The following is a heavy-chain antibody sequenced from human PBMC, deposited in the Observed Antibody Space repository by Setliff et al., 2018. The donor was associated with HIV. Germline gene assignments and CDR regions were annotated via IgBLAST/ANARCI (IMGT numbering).Heavy chain of an antibody. Sequence: SVKVSCKASGGRFSSYAMSWVRQAPGQGLEWMGGIIPMFGSANYAQKFQGRVTITADGSTRTVHMVLSSLRSEDTAVYYCARGTDGDYYYYMDVWGKGTTVTVSS. CDR2: IIPMFGSA. CDR1: GGRFSSYA. J-gene: IGHJ6*03. V-gene: IGHV1-69*13. D-gene: IGHD3-10*01. CDR3: ARGTDGDYYYYMDV.